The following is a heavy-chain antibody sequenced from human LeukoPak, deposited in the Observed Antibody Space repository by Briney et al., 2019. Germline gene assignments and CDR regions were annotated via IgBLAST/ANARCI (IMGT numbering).Heavy chain of an antibody. V-gene: IGHV4-34*01. J-gene: IGHJ4*02. CDR1: GGSFSGYY. CDR3: AREKYCSGGSCYNYFDY. Sequence: SETLSLTCAVYGGSFSGYYWSWIRQPPGKGLEWIGEINHSGSTNYNPSLKSRVTISVDTSKNQFSLKLSSVTAADTAVYYCAREKYCSGGSCYNYFDYWGQGTLVTVSP. CDR2: INHSGST. D-gene: IGHD2-15*01.